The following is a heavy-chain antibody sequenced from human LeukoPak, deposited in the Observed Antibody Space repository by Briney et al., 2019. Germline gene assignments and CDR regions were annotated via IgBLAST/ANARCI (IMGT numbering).Heavy chain of an antibody. CDR1: GGSISSSDYY. V-gene: IGHV4-39*01. Sequence: SEALSLTCTVSGGSISSSDYYWGWIRQPPGRGLEWIGSIYYSGSTYYSPSLKSRVTISVDTSKNQFSLKLSSLTAADTAVYYCARRIAAAGKIFDYWGQGTLVTVSS. D-gene: IGHD6-13*01. CDR3: ARRIAAAGKIFDY. CDR2: IYYSGST. J-gene: IGHJ4*02.